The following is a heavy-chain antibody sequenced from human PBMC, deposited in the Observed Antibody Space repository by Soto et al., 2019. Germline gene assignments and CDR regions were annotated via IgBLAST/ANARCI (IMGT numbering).Heavy chain of an antibody. J-gene: IGHJ5*02. V-gene: IGHV4-61*01. CDR2: INYSGST. CDR3: ATGDLDGSHPIIDT. CDR1: GASVSSGNYY. Sequence: PXETLSITCTVSGASVSSGNYYWSWMRQPPGRVLEWIGYINYSGSTNYRPSLKSRVTISIDSTKNQVSLNVTSVTAADTAVYYCATGDLDGSHPIIDTWGQGTLVTVSS. D-gene: IGHD1-26*01.